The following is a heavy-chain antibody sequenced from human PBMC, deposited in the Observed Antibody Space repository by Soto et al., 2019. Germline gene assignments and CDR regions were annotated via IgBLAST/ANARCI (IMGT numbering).Heavy chain of an antibody. CDR1: GGTFSSYA. D-gene: IGHD2-2*01. CDR3: ARGRGVPAARNYYYYYGMDV. CDR2: IIPIFGTA. J-gene: IGHJ6*02. Sequence: QVQLVQSGAEVKKPGSSVKVSCKASGGTFSSYAISWVRQAPGQGLEWMGGIIPIFGTANYAQKFQGSVTITADESTSTAYMELSSLRSEDTAVYYCARGRGVPAARNYYYYYGMDVWGQGTTVTVSS. V-gene: IGHV1-69*01.